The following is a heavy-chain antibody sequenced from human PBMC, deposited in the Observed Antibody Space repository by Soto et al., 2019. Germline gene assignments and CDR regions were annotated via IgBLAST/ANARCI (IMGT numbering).Heavy chain of an antibody. CDR1: GGTFSSYA. Sequence: SVKVSCKASGGTFSSYAISWVRQAPVQGLEWMGGIIPIFGTANYAQKFQGRVTITADKSTSTAYTELSSLRSEDTAVYYCARVPKIAAAGTCWFDPWGQGTLVTVSS. CDR2: IIPIFGTA. CDR3: ARVPKIAAAGTCWFDP. J-gene: IGHJ5*02. V-gene: IGHV1-69*06. D-gene: IGHD6-13*01.